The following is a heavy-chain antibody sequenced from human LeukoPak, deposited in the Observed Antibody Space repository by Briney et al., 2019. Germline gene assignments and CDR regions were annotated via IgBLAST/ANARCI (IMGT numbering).Heavy chain of an antibody. J-gene: IGHJ4*02. CDR1: GGSLSNYY. V-gene: IGHV4-59*01. CDR3: TRTSASTAIDY. D-gene: IGHD4-17*01. CDR2: IYYSGSP. Sequence: SETLSLTCTVSGGSLSNYYWSWIRQPPGTRLEWIGYIYYSGSPNYSPSLKSRVTMSLDTSRNQFSLKLSSVTAADTAVYYCTRTSASTAIDYWGPGTLVTVSS.